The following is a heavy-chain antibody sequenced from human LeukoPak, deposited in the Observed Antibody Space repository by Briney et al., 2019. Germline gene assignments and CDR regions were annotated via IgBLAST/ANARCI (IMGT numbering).Heavy chain of an antibody. CDR2: ISTDGSRT. CDR1: GFSFSDYW. D-gene: IGHD3-10*01. Sequence: GGSLRLSCAASGFSFSDYWMHWVRQAPGKGLVWVSRISTDGSRTDYADSVKGRFTISRDNAKNMLYLQMSSLRADDTAVYYCARVRGESPRWFDPWGQGTLVTVSS. V-gene: IGHV3-74*01. J-gene: IGHJ5*02. CDR3: ARVRGESPRWFDP.